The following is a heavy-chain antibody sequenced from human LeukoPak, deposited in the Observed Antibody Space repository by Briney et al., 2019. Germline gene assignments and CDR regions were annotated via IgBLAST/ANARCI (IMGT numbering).Heavy chain of an antibody. CDR2: INHSGST. V-gene: IGHV4-34*01. CDR3: ARRGLVPAANV. J-gene: IGHJ4*02. CDR1: GGSFGGYY. Sequence: SETLSLTCAVYGGSFGGYYWSWIRQPPGKGLEWIGEINHSGSTNYNPSLKSRVTISVDTSKNQFSLKLSSVTAADTAVYYCARRGLVPAANVWGQGTLVTVSS. D-gene: IGHD2-2*01.